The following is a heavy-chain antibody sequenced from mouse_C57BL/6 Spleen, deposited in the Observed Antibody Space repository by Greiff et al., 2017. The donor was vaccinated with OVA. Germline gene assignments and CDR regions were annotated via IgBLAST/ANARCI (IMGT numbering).Heavy chain of an antibody. CDR1: GYTFTDYN. D-gene: IGHD6-5*01. Sequence: EVQLQQSGPELVKPGASVKIPCKASGYTFTDYNMDWVKQSHGKSLEWIGDINPNNGGTIYNQKFKGKATLTVDKSSSTAYMELRSLTSEDTAVYYCARFAYDFYAMDYWGQGTSVTVSS. J-gene: IGHJ4*01. CDR3: ARFAYDFYAMDY. V-gene: IGHV1-18*01. CDR2: INPNNGGT.